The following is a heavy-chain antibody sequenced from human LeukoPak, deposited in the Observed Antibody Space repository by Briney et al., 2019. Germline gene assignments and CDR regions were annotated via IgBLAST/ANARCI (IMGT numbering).Heavy chain of an antibody. Sequence: ASVKVSCKASGYTFTGYYMHWARQAPGQGLEWMGWINPNSGGTNYAQKFQGRVTMTRDTSISTAYMELSRLRSDDTAVYYCARGRLYCSGGSCYQVGNYFDYWGQGTLVTVSS. J-gene: IGHJ4*02. CDR3: ARGRLYCSGGSCYQVGNYFDY. D-gene: IGHD2-15*01. CDR2: INPNSGGT. V-gene: IGHV1-2*02. CDR1: GYTFTGYY.